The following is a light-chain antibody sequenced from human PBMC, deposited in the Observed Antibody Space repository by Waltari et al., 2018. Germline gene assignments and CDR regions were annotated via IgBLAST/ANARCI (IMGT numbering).Light chain of an antibody. Sequence: QSVLTQPPSASGTPGQRVTISRSGSSSNIGSNYGHWYQQLPGTAPKLLIHRNNQRPSGVPDRFSGSKAGTSASLAVSGLRSEDEADYYFATWDDRLSGPGVFGGGTKLTVL. CDR3: ATWDDRLSGPGV. CDR2: RNN. CDR1: SSNIGSNY. J-gene: IGLJ3*02. V-gene: IGLV1-47*01.